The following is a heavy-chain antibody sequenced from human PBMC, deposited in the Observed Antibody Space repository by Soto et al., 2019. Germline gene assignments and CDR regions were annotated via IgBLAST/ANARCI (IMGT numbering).Heavy chain of an antibody. Sequence: SETLSLTCTFSVDSISNKNYHCGWARQPPGKGLEWIGTVYSNGRTYHNPSLKSRLAMAVDTSKNQFSLSLISVTAADTAVYFCASLNNRRPGDCRGQGNRVTV. D-gene: IGHD3-10*01. CDR1: VDSISNKNYH. CDR3: ASLNNRRPGDC. J-gene: IGHJ4*02. CDR2: VYSNGRT. V-gene: IGHV4-39*01.